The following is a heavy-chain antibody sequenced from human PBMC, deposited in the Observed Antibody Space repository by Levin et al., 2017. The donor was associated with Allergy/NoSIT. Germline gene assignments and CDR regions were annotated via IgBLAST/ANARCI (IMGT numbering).Heavy chain of an antibody. Sequence: PGGSLRLSCAASGFTFSSYAMSWVRQAPGKGLEWVSAISGSGGSTYYADSVKGRFTISRDNSKNTLYLQMNSLRAEDTAVYYCAKYDNSVGYSYGYCFDYWGQGTLVTVSS. CDR3: AKYDNSVGYSYGYCFDY. CDR2: ISGSGGST. V-gene: IGHV3-23*01. CDR1: GFTFSSYA. D-gene: IGHD5-18*01. J-gene: IGHJ4*02.